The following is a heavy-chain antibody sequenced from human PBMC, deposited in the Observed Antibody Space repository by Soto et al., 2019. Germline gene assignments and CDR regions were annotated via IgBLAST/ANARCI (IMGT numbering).Heavy chain of an antibody. Sequence: SETLSLTCTVSGGSISSGDYYWIWIRHPPGKGLEWIGYIYYSGSTYYNPSLKSRVTISVDTSKNQFSLKLSSVTAADTAVYYCARATHYYDSSGYYLDAFDIWGQGTMVTVSS. V-gene: IGHV4-30-4*01. D-gene: IGHD3-22*01. CDR2: IYYSGST. CDR1: GGSISSGDYY. J-gene: IGHJ3*02. CDR3: ARATHYYDSSGYYLDAFDI.